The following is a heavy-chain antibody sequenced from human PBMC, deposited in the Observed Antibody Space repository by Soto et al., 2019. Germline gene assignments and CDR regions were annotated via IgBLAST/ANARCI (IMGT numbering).Heavy chain of an antibody. Sequence: GASVKVSCKASGYIFSNYGVNWVRQAPGQGLEWMGGINGYNGNTNYAQRVQSRVTITTDESTSTAFMELSRLTSDDTAVYYCARVVAIPGYPDYWGQGTLVTVSS. V-gene: IGHV1-18*01. D-gene: IGHD5-12*01. CDR1: GYIFSNYG. CDR3: ARVVAIPGYPDY. CDR2: INGYNGNT. J-gene: IGHJ4*02.